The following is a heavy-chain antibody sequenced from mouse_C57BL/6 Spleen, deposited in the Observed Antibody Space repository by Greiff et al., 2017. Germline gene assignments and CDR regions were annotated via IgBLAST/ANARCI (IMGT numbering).Heavy chain of an antibody. J-gene: IGHJ1*03. CDR2: IHPNSGST. Sequence: VQLKQPGAELVKPGASVKLSCKASGYTFTSYWMHWVKQRPGQGLEWIGMIHPNSGSTNYNEKFKSKATLTVDKSSSTAYMQLSSLTSEDSAVYYCARDYYGSSYWYFDVWGTGTTVTVSS. CDR3: ARDYYGSSYWYFDV. V-gene: IGHV1-64*01. CDR1: GYTFTSYW. D-gene: IGHD1-1*01.